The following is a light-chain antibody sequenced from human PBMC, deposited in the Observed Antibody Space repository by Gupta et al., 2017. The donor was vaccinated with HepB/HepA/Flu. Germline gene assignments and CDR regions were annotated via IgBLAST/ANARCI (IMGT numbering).Light chain of an antibody. CDR1: RSDVGSYNL. CDR2: EVN. Sequence: SALTQPASASGSPGQSITISCTGTRSDVGSYNLVSWYQQHPGKAPKLMIYEVNKWTSGVSNRFSGSKSGNTASLTISGLQAEDEADYYCCSYASTTVVFGGGTKLTVL. CDR3: CSYASTTVV. V-gene: IGLV2-23*02. J-gene: IGLJ2*01.